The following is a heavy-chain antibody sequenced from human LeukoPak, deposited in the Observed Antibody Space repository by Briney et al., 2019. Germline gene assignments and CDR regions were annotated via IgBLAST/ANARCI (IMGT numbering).Heavy chain of an antibody. CDR2: SIPILGIA. V-gene: IGHV1-69*02. CDR1: GGTFSSYT. J-gene: IGHJ6*03. D-gene: IGHD6-19*01. CDR3: ARASGWSYYYYYYYMDV. Sequence: SVKVSRKASGGTFSSYTISWVRQAPGQGLEWMGRSIPILGIANYAQKFLGRVTITADKSTSTAYMELSSLRSEDTAVYYCARASGWSYYYYYYYMDVWGKGTTVTVSS.